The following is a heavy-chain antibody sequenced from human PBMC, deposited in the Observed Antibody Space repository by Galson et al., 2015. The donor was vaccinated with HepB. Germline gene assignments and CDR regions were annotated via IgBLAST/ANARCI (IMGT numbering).Heavy chain of an antibody. CDR2: IWYDGSNK. CDR1: GFTFSSYG. Sequence: SLRLSCAASGFTFSSYGMHWVRQAPGKGLEWVAVIWYDGSNKYYADSVKGRFTISRDNSKNTLYLQMNSLRAEDTAVYYCAKDYNTLSGYYYYGMDVWGQGTTVTVSS. CDR3: AKDYNTLSGYYYYGMDV. D-gene: IGHD1-14*01. J-gene: IGHJ6*02. V-gene: IGHV3-33*06.